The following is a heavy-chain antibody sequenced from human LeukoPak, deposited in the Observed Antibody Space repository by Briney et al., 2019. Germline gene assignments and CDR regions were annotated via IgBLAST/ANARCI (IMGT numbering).Heavy chain of an antibody. Sequence: GGSLRLSRAASGFTFSSYGMHWVRQAPGKGLEWVAVISYDGSNKYYADSVKGRFTISRDNSKNTLYLQMNSLRAEDTAVYYCAKDPHYYGSGSYGDYFDYWGQGTLVTVSS. CDR2: ISYDGSNK. CDR1: GFTFSSYG. CDR3: AKDPHYYGSGSYGDYFDY. J-gene: IGHJ4*02. V-gene: IGHV3-30*18. D-gene: IGHD3-10*01.